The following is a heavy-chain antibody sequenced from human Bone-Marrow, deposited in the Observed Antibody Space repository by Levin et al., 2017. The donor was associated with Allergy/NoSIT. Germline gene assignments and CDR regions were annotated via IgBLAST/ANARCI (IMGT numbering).Heavy chain of an antibody. J-gene: IGHJ6*02. CDR3: ARDRAITGTTGEPPNRYYYYGMDV. Sequence: GESLKISCAASGFTFSSYSMNWVRQAPGKGLEWVSSISSSSSYIYYADSVKGRFTISRDNAKNSLYLQMNSLRAEDTAVYYCARDRAITGTTGEPPNRYYYYGMDVWGQGTTVTVSS. CDR1: GFTFSSYS. CDR2: ISSSSSYI. V-gene: IGHV3-21*01. D-gene: IGHD1-7*01.